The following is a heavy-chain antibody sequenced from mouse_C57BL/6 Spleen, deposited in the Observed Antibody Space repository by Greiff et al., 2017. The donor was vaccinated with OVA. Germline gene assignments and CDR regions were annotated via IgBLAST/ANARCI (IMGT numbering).Heavy chain of an antibody. Sequence: VQLQQSGPELVKPGASVKISCKASGYAFSSSWMNWVKQRPGKGLEWIGRIYPGDGDTNYNGKFKGKATLTADKSSSTAYMQLSSLTSEDSAVYFWARSSITTVVAPYAMDYWGQGTSVTVSS. V-gene: IGHV1-82*01. CDR3: ARSSITTVVAPYAMDY. J-gene: IGHJ4*01. CDR1: GYAFSSSW. CDR2: IYPGDGDT. D-gene: IGHD1-1*01.